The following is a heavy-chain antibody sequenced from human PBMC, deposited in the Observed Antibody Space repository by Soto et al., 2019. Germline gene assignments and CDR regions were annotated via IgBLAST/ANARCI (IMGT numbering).Heavy chain of an antibody. V-gene: IGHV1-2*04. Sequence: ASVKVSCKASGYTFTGYYMHWVRQAPGQGLEWMGWINPNSGGTNYAQKFQGWVTMTRDTSISTAYMELSRLRSDDTAVYYCARGGYSYGAPNYYYYGMDVWGQGTTVTVSS. J-gene: IGHJ6*02. CDR3: ARGGYSYGAPNYYYYGMDV. D-gene: IGHD5-18*01. CDR2: INPNSGGT. CDR1: GYTFTGYY.